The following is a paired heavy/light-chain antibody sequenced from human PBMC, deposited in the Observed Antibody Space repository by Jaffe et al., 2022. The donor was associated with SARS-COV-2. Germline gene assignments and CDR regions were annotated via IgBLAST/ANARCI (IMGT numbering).Heavy chain of an antibody. CDR2: ISGSGGST. Sequence: EVQLLESGGGLVQPGGSLRLSCAASGFTFSSYAMSWVRQAPGKGLEWVSAISGSGGSTYYADSVKGRFTISRDNSKNTLYLQMNSLRAEDTAVYYCAKDGYYDFWSGYYGGDYYGMDVWGQGTTVTVSS. CDR1: GFTFSSYA. J-gene: IGHJ6*02. D-gene: IGHD3-3*01. CDR3: AKDGYYDFWSGYYGGDYYGMDV. V-gene: IGHV3-23*01.
Light chain of an antibody. Sequence: EIVLTQSPATLSLSPGERATLSCRASQSVSSYLAWYQQKPGQAPRLLIYDASNRATGIPARFSGSGSGTDFTLTISSLEPEDFAVYYCQQRSNWGSLTFGGGTKVEIK. J-gene: IGKJ4*01. V-gene: IGKV3-11*01. CDR3: QQRSNWGSLT. CDR1: QSVSSY. CDR2: DAS.